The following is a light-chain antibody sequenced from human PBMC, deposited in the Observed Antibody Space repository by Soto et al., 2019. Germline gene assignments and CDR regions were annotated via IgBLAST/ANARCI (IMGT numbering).Light chain of an antibody. V-gene: IGLV2-14*01. CDR3: SSYTISSTYV. J-gene: IGLJ1*01. CDR1: SSDVGGYNY. CDR2: DVS. Sequence: QSVLTQPASVYGSPGQSITISCTGTSSDVGGYNYVSWYQQHPGKAPTLMIYDVSNRPSGVSNRFSGSKSGNTASLTISGLQAEDEADYYCSSYTISSTYVFGTGTKVTVL.